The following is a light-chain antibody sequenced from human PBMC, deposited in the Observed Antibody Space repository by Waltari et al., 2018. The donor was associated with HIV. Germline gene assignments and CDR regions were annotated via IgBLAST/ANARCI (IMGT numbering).Light chain of an antibody. CDR3: HKYNSAPLIT. J-gene: IGKJ3*01. CDR1: QAISTF. Sequence: DIQMTQSPTSLYASVGDSVNITCRASQAISTFLAWYQQKPGKVPKLLISAASTLRSAVPSRFSGSGSGTDFTLTINGLQPEDVATYYCHKYNSAPLITFGPGTKVDI. V-gene: IGKV1-27*01. CDR2: AAS.